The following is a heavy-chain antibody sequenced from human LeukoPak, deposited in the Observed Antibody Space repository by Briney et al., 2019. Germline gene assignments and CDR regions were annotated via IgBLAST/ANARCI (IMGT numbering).Heavy chain of an antibody. D-gene: IGHD6-13*01. J-gene: IGHJ2*01. CDR3: ARTYGSSGLGYFDL. CDR1: GGSISGYY. V-gene: IGHV4-59*01. Sequence: SETLSLTCTASGGSISGYYWSWIRQPPGKGLEWIGFIHYSGSTKYSPSLKSRLTISVNTSKNQFSLKLSSVTAADTAVYYCARTYGSSGLGYFDLWGRGTLVTVSS. CDR2: IHYSGST.